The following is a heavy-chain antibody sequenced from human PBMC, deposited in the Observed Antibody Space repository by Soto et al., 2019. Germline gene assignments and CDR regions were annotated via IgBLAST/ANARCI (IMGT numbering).Heavy chain of an antibody. CDR1: GFSFGSYA. J-gene: IGHJ4*02. D-gene: IGHD3-10*01. Sequence: GGSLRLSCVASGFSFGSYAMSWVRQAPGKGLEWVSATGGSDGTTFYADSVKGRFTISRDNSKNTLSLQMNSLRADDTALYYCAKGGERYYGFFDFWGQGALVTVSS. CDR2: TGGSDGTT. V-gene: IGHV3-23*01. CDR3: AKGGERYYGFFDF.